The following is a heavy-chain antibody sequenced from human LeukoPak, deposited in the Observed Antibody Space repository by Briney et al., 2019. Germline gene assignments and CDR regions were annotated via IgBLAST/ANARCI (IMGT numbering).Heavy chain of an antibody. Sequence: SETLSLTCAVYGGSFSGYYWSWIRQPPGKGLEWIGEINHSGSTNYNPSLKSRVTISVDTSKNQFSLKLSSVTAADTAVYYCAEDSSGYYAFDIWGQGTMVTVSS. J-gene: IGHJ3*02. D-gene: IGHD3-22*01. CDR1: GGSFSGYY. CDR3: AEDSSGYYAFDI. CDR2: INHSGST. V-gene: IGHV4-34*01.